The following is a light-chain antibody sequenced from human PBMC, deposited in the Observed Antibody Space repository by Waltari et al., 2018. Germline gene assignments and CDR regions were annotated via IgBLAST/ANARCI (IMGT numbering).Light chain of an antibody. J-gene: IGLJ3*02. V-gene: IGLV5-45*01. CDR1: SDISVPPYR. CDR3: MIWYNSAWV. Sequence: QAVLTQPASLSASPGASASLTCTLRSDISVPPYRIYWYQQKPGSPPRYLLRYKLDFDKQQGSGVPSRFSGSKDVSANAGILLISGLQSEDEADYYCMIWYNSAWVFGGGTKVTVL. CDR2: YKLDFDK.